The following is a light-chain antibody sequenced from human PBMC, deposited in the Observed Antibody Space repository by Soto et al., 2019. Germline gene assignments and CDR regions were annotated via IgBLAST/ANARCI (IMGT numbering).Light chain of an antibody. CDR1: QSVRKN. V-gene: IGKV3-15*01. CDR2: DAS. Sequence: EIVMMQSPATLSVSPGERATLSCRASQSVRKNLAWYQHKPGQVPRLLIYDASNRATGVPVRFSGSGSETEFTLTISSLQSEDFAVYYCHQYTNWPLTFGGGTKVEIK. CDR3: HQYTNWPLT. J-gene: IGKJ4*01.